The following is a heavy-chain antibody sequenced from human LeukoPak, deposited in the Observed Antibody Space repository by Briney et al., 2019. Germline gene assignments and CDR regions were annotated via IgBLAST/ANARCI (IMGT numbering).Heavy chain of an antibody. V-gene: IGHV1-8*01. D-gene: IGHD2-2*01. Sequence: ASVKVSCKASGYTFTSYDINWVRQATGQGLEWMGWMNPNSGNIGYAQKFQGRVTMTRNTSISTAYMELSSLRSEDTTVYYCARGDIVVVPAAISYHYYYMDVWGKGTTVTVSS. CDR2: MNPNSGNI. CDR3: ARGDIVVVPAAISYHYYYMDV. J-gene: IGHJ6*03. CDR1: GYTFTSYD.